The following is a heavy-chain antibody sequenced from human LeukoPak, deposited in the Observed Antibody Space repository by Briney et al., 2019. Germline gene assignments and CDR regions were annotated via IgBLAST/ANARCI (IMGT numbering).Heavy chain of an antibody. J-gene: IGHJ5*02. D-gene: IGHD1-26*01. CDR3: ACYSGSYMYNWFDP. Sequence: GGSLRLSCAASGFTFSSYSMNWVRQAPGKGLEWVSSISSSSSYIYYADSVKGRFTISRDNAENSLYLQMNSLRAGDTAVYYCACYSGSYMYNWFDPWGQGTLVTVSS. CDR1: GFTFSSYS. V-gene: IGHV3-21*01. CDR2: ISSSSSYI.